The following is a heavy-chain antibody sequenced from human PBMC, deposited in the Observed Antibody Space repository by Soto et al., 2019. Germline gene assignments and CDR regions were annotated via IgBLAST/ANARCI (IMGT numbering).Heavy chain of an antibody. CDR3: AKVSGIAAAGLDP. CDR2: INPHGGST. D-gene: IGHD6-13*01. CDR1: RDTFTSYY. J-gene: IGHJ5*02. Sequence: ASVKVSCKAPRDTFTSYYINWVRQAPGQGLEWMGVINPHGGSTAYAQKFKGRVTLTRDTSASTVYMEVSSLTSEDTAMYYCAKVSGIAAAGLDPWGQGTLVTVSS. V-gene: IGHV1-46*01.